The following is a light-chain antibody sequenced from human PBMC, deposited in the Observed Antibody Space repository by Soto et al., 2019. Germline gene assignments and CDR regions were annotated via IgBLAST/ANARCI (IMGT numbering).Light chain of an antibody. CDR1: SSDVGGYNY. Sequence: QSALAQPASVSGSPGQSITISCTGTSSDVGGYNYVSWYQQHPGKAPQVMIYDVSNRPSGVSYRFSASKSGNTASLTISWLQAEDEADYFCSSYTSSGTYVFGTGTQLTVL. J-gene: IGLJ1*01. CDR2: DVS. V-gene: IGLV2-14*01. CDR3: SSYTSSGTYV.